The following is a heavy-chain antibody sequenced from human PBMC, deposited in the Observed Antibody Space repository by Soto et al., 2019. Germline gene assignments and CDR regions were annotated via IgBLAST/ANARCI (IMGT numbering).Heavy chain of an antibody. V-gene: IGHV3-30*18. Sequence: GGSLRLSCAASGFTFSSYGMHWVRQAPGKGLEWVAVISYDGSNKYYADSVKGRFTISRDNSKNTLYLQMNSLRAEDTAVYYCAKMHSGGSCYSWGQGTLVTVSS. D-gene: IGHD2-15*01. CDR1: GFTFSSYG. CDR2: ISYDGSNK. J-gene: IGHJ4*02. CDR3: AKMHSGGSCYS.